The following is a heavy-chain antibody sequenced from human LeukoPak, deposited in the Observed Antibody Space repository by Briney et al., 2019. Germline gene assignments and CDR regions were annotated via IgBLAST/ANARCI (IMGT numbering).Heavy chain of an antibody. V-gene: IGHV1-3*01. D-gene: IGHD6-13*01. CDR3: ARDLGRRSIMFDP. J-gene: IGHJ5*02. CDR1: GGTFSSYA. Sequence: ASVKVSCKASGGTFSSYAISWVRQAPGQRLEWMGWINAGNGNTKYSQKFQGRVTITRDTSASTAYMELSSLRSEDTAVYYCARDLGRRSIMFDPWGQGTLVTVSS. CDR2: INAGNGNT.